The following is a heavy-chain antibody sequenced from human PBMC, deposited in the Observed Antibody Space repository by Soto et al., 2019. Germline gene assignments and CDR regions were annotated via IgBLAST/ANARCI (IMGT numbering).Heavy chain of an antibody. D-gene: IGHD6-19*01. CDR1: GFTFSSYG. J-gene: IGHJ6*02. V-gene: IGHV3-33*01. CDR3: AREAAVADYYYGMDV. CDR2: IWYDGSNK. Sequence: QVQLVESGGGVVQPGRSLRLSCAASGFTFSSYGMHWVRQAPGKGLEWVAVIWYDGSNKYYADSVKGRFTISRDNSKNKLYLQMNSLRAEDTAVYYCAREAAVADYYYGMDVWGQGTTVTVSS.